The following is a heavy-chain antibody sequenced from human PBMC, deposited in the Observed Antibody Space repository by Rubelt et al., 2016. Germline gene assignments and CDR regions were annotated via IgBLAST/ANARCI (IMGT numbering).Heavy chain of an antibody. CDR3: ARQGGDFWSGYLIIGGY. J-gene: IGHJ4*02. D-gene: IGHD3-3*01. CDR2: VAYDGTNE. V-gene: IGHV3-30*04. CDR1: GFTFDSSA. Sequence: SGFTFDSSAMHWVRQAPGKGLEWVAIVAYDGTNEYYRDSVKGRFTISRDNSKNTLYLQMNSLRPEDTAVYYCARQGGDFWSGYLIIGGYWGQGTLVTVSS.